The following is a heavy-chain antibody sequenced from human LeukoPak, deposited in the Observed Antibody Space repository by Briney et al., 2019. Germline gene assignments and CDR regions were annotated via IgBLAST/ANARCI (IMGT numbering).Heavy chain of an antibody. CDR3: ARESYSSSPLHY. V-gene: IGHV3-11*01. J-gene: IGHJ4*02. D-gene: IGHD2-2*01. CDR2: ITSSGGSM. CDR1: GFTFSDYY. Sequence: GGSLRLSCAASGFTFSDYYMSWIRQAPGKGLEWVSYITSSGGSMYYADSVKGRFTISRDNAKNSLFLQMNSLRAKDTAVYYCARESYSSSPLHYWGQGTLVTVSS.